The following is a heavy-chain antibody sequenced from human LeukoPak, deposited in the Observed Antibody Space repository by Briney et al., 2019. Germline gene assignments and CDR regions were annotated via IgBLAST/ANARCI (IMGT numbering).Heavy chain of an antibody. CDR2: ISGSGDTT. CDR3: ASRNYYDSGGYYWVLYFDH. D-gene: IGHD3-22*01. V-gene: IGHV3-23*01. CDR1: GFTFSRFG. J-gene: IGHJ4*02. Sequence: GGSLRLSCAASGFTFSRFGMSWVRQAPGKGLEWDSGISGSGDTTYYADSVKGRFTISRDNSKNTLYLQMNSLRADDTAVYYCASRNYYDSGGYYWVLYFDHWGQGTQVTVSS.